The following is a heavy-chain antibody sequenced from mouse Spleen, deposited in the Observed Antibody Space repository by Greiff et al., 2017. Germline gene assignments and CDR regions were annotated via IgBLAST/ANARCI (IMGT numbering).Heavy chain of an antibody. CDR2: ISSGSSTI. CDR3: ARSYSNLFAY. J-gene: IGHJ3*01. D-gene: IGHD2-5*01. CDR1: GFTFSDYG. V-gene: IGHV5-17*01. Sequence: DVKLVESGGGLVKPGGSLKLSCAASGFTFSDYGMHWVRQAPEKGLEWVAYISSGSSTIYYADTVKGRFTISRDNAKNTLFLQMTSLRSEDTAMYYCARSYSNLFAYWGQGTLVTVSA.